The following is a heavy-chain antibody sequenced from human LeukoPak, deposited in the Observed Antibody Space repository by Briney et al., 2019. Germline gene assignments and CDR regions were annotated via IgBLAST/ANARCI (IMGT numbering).Heavy chain of an antibody. CDR2: INPNSGGT. Sequence: ASVKVSCKASGYTFTGYYMHWVRQAPGQGLEWVGWINPNSGGTNYAQKFQGRVTMTRDTSISTAYMELSRLRSDDTAVYYCARDRWGWGTRWDYWGQGTLVTVSS. D-gene: IGHD3-16*01. J-gene: IGHJ4*02. CDR1: GYTFTGYY. CDR3: ARDRWGWGTRWDY. V-gene: IGHV1-2*02.